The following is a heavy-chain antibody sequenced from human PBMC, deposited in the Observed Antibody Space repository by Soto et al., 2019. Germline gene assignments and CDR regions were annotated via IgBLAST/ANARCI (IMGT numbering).Heavy chain of an antibody. D-gene: IGHD3-10*01. J-gene: IGHJ6*02. V-gene: IGHV1-2*02. CDR3: ARGWFGALYYYYGMDV. CDR1: GYTFTGYY. CDR2: INPNSGGT. Sequence: ASVKVSCKASGYTFTGYYMHWVRQAPGQGLEWMGWINPNSGGTNYAQKFQGRVTMTRDTSISTAYMELSRLRSDDTAVYYCARGWFGALYYYYGMDVWGQGTTVTVSS.